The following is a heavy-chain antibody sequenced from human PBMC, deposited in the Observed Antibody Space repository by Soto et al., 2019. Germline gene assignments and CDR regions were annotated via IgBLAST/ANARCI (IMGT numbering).Heavy chain of an antibody. CDR1: GGSISSGGYP. Sequence: PSETLSLTCAVSGGSISSGGYPWSWIRQPPGEGLEWIGYIYHSGSTYYNPTLKSRVTISVDRSKNQFSLKLSSVTAADTAVYYCARLATRYYFDYWGQGTLVTVSS. D-gene: IGHD1-1*01. V-gene: IGHV4-30-2*01. J-gene: IGHJ4*02. CDR3: ARLATRYYFDY. CDR2: IYHSGST.